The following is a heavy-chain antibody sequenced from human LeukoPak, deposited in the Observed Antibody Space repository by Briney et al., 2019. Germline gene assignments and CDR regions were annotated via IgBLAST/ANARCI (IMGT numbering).Heavy chain of an antibody. D-gene: IGHD5-12*01. Sequence: SETLSLTCTVSGGSISSSSYYWGWIRQPPGKGLEWIGYIYYSGSTNYNPSLKSRVTVSVDTSKNQFSLMLSSVTAADTAVYYCARVAGQWLRSKYNWFDPWGQGTLVTVSS. CDR3: ARVAGQWLRSKYNWFDP. CDR1: GGSISSSSYY. CDR2: IYYSGST. J-gene: IGHJ5*02. V-gene: IGHV4-61*05.